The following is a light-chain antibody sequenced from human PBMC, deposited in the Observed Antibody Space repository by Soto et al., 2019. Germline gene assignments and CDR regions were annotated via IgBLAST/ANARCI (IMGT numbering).Light chain of an antibody. CDR3: QQRSNWPPTWT. CDR1: QSVSSY. V-gene: IGKV3-11*01. J-gene: IGKJ1*01. Sequence: EIVLSQSPATLSLSPGERATLSCRASQSVSSYLAWYQHKPGQAPRLLIYDASKRATGIPAWFSGSGSGTDFTLTISSLEPEDFAVYYCQQRSNWPPTWTFGQGTKVEVK. CDR2: DAS.